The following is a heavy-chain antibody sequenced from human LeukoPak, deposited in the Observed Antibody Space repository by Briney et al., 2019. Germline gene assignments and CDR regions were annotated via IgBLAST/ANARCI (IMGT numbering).Heavy chain of an antibody. J-gene: IGHJ5*02. CDR2: IIPIFGTA. Sequence: SVKVSCKASGGTFSSYAISWVRQAPGQGLEWMGGIIPIFGTANYAQKFQGRVTITTDESTSTAYMELSSLRSEDTAVYYCATSGDFWSGYYSSRWFDPWGQGTLVTVSS. CDR3: ATSGDFWSGYYSSRWFDP. V-gene: IGHV1-69*05. CDR1: GGTFSSYA. D-gene: IGHD3-3*01.